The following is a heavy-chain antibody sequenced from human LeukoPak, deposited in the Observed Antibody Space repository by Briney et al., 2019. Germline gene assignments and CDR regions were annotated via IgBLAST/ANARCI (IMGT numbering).Heavy chain of an antibody. J-gene: IGHJ6*03. CDR1: GYTLAELS. CDR3: ATASGYDYDYYYMDV. D-gene: IGHD5-12*01. CDR2: FDPEDGET. V-gene: IGHV1-24*01. Sequence: GASVKVSCKVSGYTLAELSMHWVRQAPGKGLESMGGFDPEDGETIYAQKFQGRVTMTEDTSTDTAYMELSSLRSEDTAVYYCATASGYDYDYYYMDVWGKGTTVTVSS.